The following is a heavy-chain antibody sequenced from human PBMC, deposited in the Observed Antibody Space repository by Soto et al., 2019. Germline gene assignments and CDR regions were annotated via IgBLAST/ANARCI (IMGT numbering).Heavy chain of an antibody. Sequence: GGSLRLSCVASGFTFSSYSMNWVRQAPGKGLEWVSSISSGSNYIYYADSVKGRLTISRDNAKNSVYLQMNSLRAEDTAVYYCANLEGSGADYWGPGTLVTVSS. CDR1: GFTFSSYS. V-gene: IGHV3-21*01. CDR3: ANLEGSGADY. J-gene: IGHJ4*02. CDR2: ISSGSNYI.